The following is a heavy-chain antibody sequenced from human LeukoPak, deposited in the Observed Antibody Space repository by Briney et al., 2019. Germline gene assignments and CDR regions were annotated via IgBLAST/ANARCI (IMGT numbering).Heavy chain of an antibody. V-gene: IGHV4-4*07. CDR2: IHTSGST. CDR3: AGFSSARDY. J-gene: IGHJ4*02. CDR1: GGSISSYY. D-gene: IGHD6-25*01. Sequence: SETLSLTCTVSGGSISSYYWSWIRQPAGKGLEWIGRIHTSGSTNYNPSLKSRVTISVDKSKNQFSLRLSSVTAADTTVYYCAGFSSARDYWGQGTLVTVSS.